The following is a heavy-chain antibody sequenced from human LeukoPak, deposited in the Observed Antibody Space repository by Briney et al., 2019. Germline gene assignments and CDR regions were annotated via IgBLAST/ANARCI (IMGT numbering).Heavy chain of an antibody. CDR1: GGTFSSYA. J-gene: IGHJ6*02. D-gene: IGHD6-13*01. CDR3: ARDAIAAAGTTREYYYGMDV. CDR2: IIPILGIA. Sequence: ASVKVSCKASGGTFSSYAISWVRQAPGQGVEWMGRIIPILGIANYAQKFQGRVTITADKYTSTAYMELSSLRSEDTAVYYCARDAIAAAGTTREYYYGMDVWGQGTTVTVSS. V-gene: IGHV1-69*04.